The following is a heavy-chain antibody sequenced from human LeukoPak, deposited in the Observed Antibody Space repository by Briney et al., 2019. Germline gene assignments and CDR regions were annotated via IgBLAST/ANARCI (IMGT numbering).Heavy chain of an antibody. V-gene: IGHV1-8*01. CDR2: MNPNSGDT. CDR1: GYTFTNYD. Sequence: ASVKVSCKTSGYTFTNYDINWVRQATGQGLEWMGWMNPNSGDTGYAHKFQGRVTMTANTSINTAYMELSSLRSEDTAVYYCARMHYYDSGGSNWFDPWGQGTLVTVSS. D-gene: IGHD3-10*01. J-gene: IGHJ5*02. CDR3: ARMHYYDSGGSNWFDP.